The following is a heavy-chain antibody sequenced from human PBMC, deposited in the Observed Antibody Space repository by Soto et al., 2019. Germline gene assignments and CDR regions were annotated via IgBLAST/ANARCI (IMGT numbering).Heavy chain of an antibody. Sequence: PGGSLRLSCAASGFTFSSYAMSWVRQAPGKGLEWVSAISGSVGSTYYADSVKGRFTISRDNSKNTLYLQMNSLRAEDTAVYYCAKGMSSSTSCYNYWGQGTLVTVSS. J-gene: IGHJ4*02. V-gene: IGHV3-23*01. CDR2: ISGSVGST. D-gene: IGHD2-2*02. CDR3: AKGMSSSTSCYNY. CDR1: GFTFSSYA.